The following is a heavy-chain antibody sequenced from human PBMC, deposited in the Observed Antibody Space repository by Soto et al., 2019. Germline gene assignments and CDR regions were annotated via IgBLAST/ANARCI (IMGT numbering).Heavy chain of an antibody. Sequence: GGSLRLSCAASGFTFSSYAMHWVRQAPGKGLEWVAVISYDGSNKYYADSVKGRFTISRDNSKNTLYLQMNSLRSEDTAVYYCAMNNRASYHFDYWGQGSLVTVSS. CDR2: ISYDGSNK. D-gene: IGHD3-16*02. CDR3: AMNNRASYHFDY. J-gene: IGHJ4*02. V-gene: IGHV3-30-3*01. CDR1: GFTFSSYA.